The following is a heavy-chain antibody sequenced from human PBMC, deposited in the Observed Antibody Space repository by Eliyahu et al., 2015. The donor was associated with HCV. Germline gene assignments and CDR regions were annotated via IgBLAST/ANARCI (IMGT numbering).Heavy chain of an antibody. J-gene: IGHJ6*02. CDR1: SSYA. CDR3: AREXNSGYLYYGMDV. D-gene: IGHD3-22*01. CDR2: ISYDGXNK. Sequence: SSYAMHWVRQAPGKGLEWVAVISYDGXNKYYADSVKGRFTISRDNSKNTLYLQMNSLRAEDTAVYYCAREXNSGYLYYGMDVWGQGTTVTVSS. V-gene: IGHV3-30-3*01.